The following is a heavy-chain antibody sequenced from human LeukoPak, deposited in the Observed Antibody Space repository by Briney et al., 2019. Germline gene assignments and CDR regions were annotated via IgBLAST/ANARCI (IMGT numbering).Heavy chain of an antibody. D-gene: IGHD5-12*01. CDR2: ISASSDST. J-gene: IGHJ4*02. CDR3: AKDRAGYSGARGFDC. V-gene: IGHV3-23*01. CDR1: GFTFSTYA. Sequence: GGSLRLSCAASGFTFSTYAMSWVRQAPGKGLDWVSGISASSDSTYYADSVKGRFTISRDNSKNTLYLQMNSLGAADTAVYYCAKDRAGYSGARGFDCWGQGTLITVSS.